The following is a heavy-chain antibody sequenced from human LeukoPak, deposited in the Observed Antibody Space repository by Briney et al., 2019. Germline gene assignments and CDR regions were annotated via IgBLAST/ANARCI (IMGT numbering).Heavy chain of an antibody. CDR1: GFTFSSYA. V-gene: IGHV3-23*01. J-gene: IGHJ4*02. CDR3: AKGDTYYYGSSGYFG. D-gene: IGHD3-22*01. CDR2: ISGSGGST. Sequence: GGSLRLSCAASGFTFSSYAMSWVRQAPGKGLEWVSAISGSGGSTYYADSVKGRFTISRDNSKNTLYLQMNSLRAEDTAVYYCAKGDTYYYGSSGYFGWGQGTLVTVSS.